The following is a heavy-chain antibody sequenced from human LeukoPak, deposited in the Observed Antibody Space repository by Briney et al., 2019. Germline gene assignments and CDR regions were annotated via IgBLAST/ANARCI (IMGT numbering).Heavy chain of an antibody. V-gene: IGHV1-69*04. CDR2: IIPILGIA. CDR3: ARAPWYYDSGYYAPGWFDP. CDR1: GGTYSSYA. D-gene: IGHD3-22*01. Sequence: SVKVSCKASGGTYSSYAISWVRQAPGQGLEWMGRIIPILGIANYAQKFQGRVTITADKSTSTAYMELSSLRSEDTAVYYCARAPWYYDSGYYAPGWFDPWGQGTLVTVSS. J-gene: IGHJ5*02.